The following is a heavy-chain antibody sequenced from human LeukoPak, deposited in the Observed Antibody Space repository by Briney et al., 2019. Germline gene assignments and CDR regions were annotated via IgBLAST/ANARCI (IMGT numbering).Heavy chain of an antibody. D-gene: IGHD4-11*01. CDR1: GDSVSSSNYY. J-gene: IGHJ4*02. Sequence: TSETLSLTCTVSGDSVSSSNYYWAWIRQPPGKGLEWIGNIYYSGSTYYNPSLKSRLTISVDTSKNQFSLKLTSVTAADTAFYFCARSEINDYMNYWGQGMPVTVSS. V-gene: IGHV4-39*01. CDR3: ARSEINDYMNY. CDR2: IYYSGST.